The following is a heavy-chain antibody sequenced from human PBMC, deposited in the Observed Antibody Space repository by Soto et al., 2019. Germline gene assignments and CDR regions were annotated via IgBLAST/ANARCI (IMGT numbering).Heavy chain of an antibody. J-gene: IGHJ4*02. CDR3: ARGNDYYDYVWGSYRHAYYFDY. D-gene: IGHD3-16*02. Sequence: QVQLQQWGAGLLKPSETLSLTCAVYGGSFSGYYWSWIRQPPGKGLEWIGEINHSGSTNYNPSLISRVTISVDTSKNQFSLKLSSVTAADTAVYYCARGNDYYDYVWGSYRHAYYFDYWGQGTLVTVSS. CDR1: GGSFSGYY. V-gene: IGHV4-34*01. CDR2: INHSGST.